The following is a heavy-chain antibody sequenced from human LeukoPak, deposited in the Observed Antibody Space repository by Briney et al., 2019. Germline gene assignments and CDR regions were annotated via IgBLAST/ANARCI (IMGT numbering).Heavy chain of an antibody. D-gene: IGHD1-26*01. J-gene: IGHJ6*02. CDR3: ARDRTTTGSGEYYYGMDV. CDR2: IYYSGNT. Sequence: SETLSLTCTVSGGSISSGGYYWSWIRQHPGKGLEWIGYIYYSGNTYYNPSLKSRVTISVDTSKNQFSLKLSSVTAADTAVYYCARDRTTTGSGEYYYGMDVWGQGTTVTVSS. CDR1: GGSISSGGYY. V-gene: IGHV4-31*03.